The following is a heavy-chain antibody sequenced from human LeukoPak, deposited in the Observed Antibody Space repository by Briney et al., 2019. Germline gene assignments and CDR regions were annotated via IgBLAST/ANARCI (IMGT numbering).Heavy chain of an antibody. D-gene: IGHD4-23*01. CDR1: GGSISSSSYY. Sequence: PSETLSLTCTVSGGSISSSSYYWGWIRQPPGKGLEWIGSIYYSGSTYYNPSLKSRVTISVDTSKNQFSLKLSSVTAADTAVYYCARRATVVTPFDYWGQGTLVTVSS. J-gene: IGHJ4*02. CDR3: ARRATVVTPFDY. V-gene: IGHV4-39*07. CDR2: IYYSGST.